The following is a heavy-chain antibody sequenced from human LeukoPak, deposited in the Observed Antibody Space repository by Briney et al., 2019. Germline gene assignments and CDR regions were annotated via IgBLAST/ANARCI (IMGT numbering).Heavy chain of an antibody. CDR1: GLTFSSYS. J-gene: IGHJ4*02. CDR2: ISTSSIYI. V-gene: IGHV3-21*01. CDR3: ARDQYYDFWSGHRTFDY. D-gene: IGHD3-3*01. Sequence: GSLRLSCAASGLTFSSYSMNWVRQAPGKGLEWVSSISTSSIYIYYADSVKGRFTISRHNAKNSVYLQMDSLRAEDTAVYYCARDQYYDFWSGHRTFDYWGQGTLVIVSS.